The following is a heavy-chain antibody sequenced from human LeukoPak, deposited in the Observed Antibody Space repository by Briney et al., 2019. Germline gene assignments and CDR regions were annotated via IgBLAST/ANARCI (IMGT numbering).Heavy chain of an antibody. CDR2: IYYSGST. CDR3: ARGLGGSYHY. V-gene: IGHV4-59*01. D-gene: IGHD1-26*01. J-gene: IGHJ4*02. Sequence: SETLSLTCTVSGGSISSYYWSWIRQPPGKGLEWIGYIYYSGSTNYNPSLKSRVTISVDASKNQFSLKLSSVTAADTAVYYCARGLGGSYHYWGQGTLVTVSS. CDR1: GGSISSYY.